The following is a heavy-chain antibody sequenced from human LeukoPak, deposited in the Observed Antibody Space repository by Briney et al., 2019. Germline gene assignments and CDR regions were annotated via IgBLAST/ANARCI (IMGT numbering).Heavy chain of an antibody. CDR2: VNLQGST. CDR1: GDSITNTNY. V-gene: IGHV4-4*02. D-gene: IGHD6-13*01. J-gene: IGHJ4*02. CDR3: ARLTLEYSTQYYFDY. Sequence: PSGTLSLTCGVSGDSITNTNYWTWVRQPPGKGLEWIGEVNLQGSTNYNPSLMGRVAIAVDTSENHISLQLTSVTAADTAVYYCARLTLEYSTQYYFDYWGQGSLVTVSS.